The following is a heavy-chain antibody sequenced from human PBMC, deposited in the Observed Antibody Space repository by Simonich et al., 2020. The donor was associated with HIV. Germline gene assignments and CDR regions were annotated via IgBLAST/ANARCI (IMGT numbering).Heavy chain of an antibody. V-gene: IGHV3-9*03. CDR3: AKDRYSSSSGSFDY. Sequence: EVQLVESGGGLVQPGRSLRRPCAASGCTFDDYAMHWVRQAPWKGLEWVSGISWNSGSIGYADSVKGRFTISRDNAKNSLYLQMNSLRAEDMALYYCAKDRYSSSSGSFDYWGQGTLVTVSS. CDR2: ISWNSGSI. J-gene: IGHJ4*02. CDR1: GCTFDDYA. D-gene: IGHD6-6*01.